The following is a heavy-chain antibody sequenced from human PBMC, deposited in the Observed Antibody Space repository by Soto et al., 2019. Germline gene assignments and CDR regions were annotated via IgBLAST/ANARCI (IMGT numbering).Heavy chain of an antibody. V-gene: IGHV3-30-3*01. CDR3: ARDSLVPSIAAAGTWFDP. CDR2: ISYDGSNK. D-gene: IGHD6-13*01. J-gene: IGHJ5*02. Sequence: GGSLRLSCAASGFTFSSYAMHWVRQAPGKGLEWVAVISYDGSNKYYADSVKGRFTISRDNSKNTLYLQMNSLRAEDTAVYYCARDSLVPSIAAAGTWFDPWGQGTLVTVSS. CDR1: GFTFSSYA.